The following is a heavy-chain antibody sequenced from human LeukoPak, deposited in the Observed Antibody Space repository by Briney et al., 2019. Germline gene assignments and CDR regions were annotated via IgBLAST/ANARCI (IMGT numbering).Heavy chain of an antibody. Sequence: GGSLRLSCAASGFTFSSYAMSWVRQAPGKGLEWVSAISGSGGSTYYADSVKGRFTISRDNSKNTLYLQMDSLRAEDTAVYYCAKDPHDSSGYFDYWGQGTLVTVSS. V-gene: IGHV3-23*01. J-gene: IGHJ4*02. CDR3: AKDPHDSSGYFDY. CDR1: GFTFSSYA. D-gene: IGHD3-22*01. CDR2: ISGSGGST.